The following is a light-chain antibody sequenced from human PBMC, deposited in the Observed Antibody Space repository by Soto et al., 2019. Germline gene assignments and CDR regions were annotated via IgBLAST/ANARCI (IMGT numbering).Light chain of an antibody. CDR2: NNN. CDR1: SSNIGSNF. V-gene: IGLV1-47*02. J-gene: IGLJ2*01. CDR3: AAWDDSLSGRVV. Sequence: QSVLTQAPSASGTPGQRVTISCSGSSSNIGSNFVYWYQHLPGTAPKLLIYNNNQRPSGVPDRVSGSKSGTSASLAISGLRSEDEADYYCAAWDDSLSGRVVFGGGTKLTVL.